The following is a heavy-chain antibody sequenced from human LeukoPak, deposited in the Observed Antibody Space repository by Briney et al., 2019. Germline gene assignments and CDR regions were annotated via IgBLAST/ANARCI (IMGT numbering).Heavy chain of an antibody. J-gene: IGHJ4*02. D-gene: IGHD6-13*01. Sequence: TPSETLSLTCTVSGGSISSSSYYWGWVRQPPGKGLEWIGSIYYSGSTYYNPSLKSRVTIFVDTSKNQFSLKLSSVTAADTAVYYCARILAAGTGYWGQGTLVTVSS. CDR1: GGSISSSSYY. CDR2: IYYSGST. CDR3: ARILAAGTGY. V-gene: IGHV4-39*01.